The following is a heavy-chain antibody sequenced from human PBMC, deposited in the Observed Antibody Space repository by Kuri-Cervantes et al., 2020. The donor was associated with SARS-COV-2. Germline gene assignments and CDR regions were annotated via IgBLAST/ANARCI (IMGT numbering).Heavy chain of an antibody. Sequence: GSLSLTCTVSGGSISSSSYYWGWIRQPPGKGLEWIGYIYYSGSTNYNPSLKSRVTISVDTSKNQFSLKLSSVTAADTAVYYCASLGYGGNLHFDYWGQGTLVTVSS. CDR1: GGSISSSSYY. D-gene: IGHD4-23*01. CDR3: ASLGYGGNLHFDY. V-gene: IGHV4-61*05. CDR2: IYYSGST. J-gene: IGHJ4*02.